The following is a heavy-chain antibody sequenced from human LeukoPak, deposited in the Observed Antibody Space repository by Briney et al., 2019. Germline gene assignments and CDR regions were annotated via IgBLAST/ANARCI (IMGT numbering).Heavy chain of an antibody. CDR2: IYYSGNT. CDR1: GASISSYS. J-gene: IGHJ4*02. CDR3: ARFVDSGLDY. D-gene: IGHD5-12*01. Sequence: TSETLSLTCSASGASISSYSWSWIRQPPGKGLEWIGYIYYSGNTNYNPSLKSRVTISVDTSNNEVSLNLNSVTAADTAVYYCARFVDSGLDYWGQGTLLTVSS. V-gene: IGHV4-59*01.